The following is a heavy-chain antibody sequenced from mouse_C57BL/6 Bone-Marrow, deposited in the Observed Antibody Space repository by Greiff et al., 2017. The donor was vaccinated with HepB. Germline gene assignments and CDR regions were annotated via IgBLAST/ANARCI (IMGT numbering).Heavy chain of an antibody. J-gene: IGHJ3*01. V-gene: IGHV1-64*01. Sequence: QVQLQQSGAELVKPGASVKLSCKASGYTFTSYWMHWVKQRPGQGLEWIGMIHPNSGSTNYNEKFKSKATLTVDKASSTAYMQLSSLTSEDSAVYYCARAEDYDGAWFAYWGQGTLVTVSA. CDR2: IHPNSGST. CDR1: GYTFTSYW. CDR3: ARAEDYDGAWFAY. D-gene: IGHD2-4*01.